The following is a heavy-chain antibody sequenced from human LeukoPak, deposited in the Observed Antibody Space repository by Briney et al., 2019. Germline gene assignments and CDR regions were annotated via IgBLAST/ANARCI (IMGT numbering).Heavy chain of an antibody. CDR1: GGSISSSSYY. CDR3: ARLPVTSSYDYVWGSYRPFDY. CDR2: IYYSWST. Sequence: SETLSLPCTVSGGSISSSSYYWGWIRQPPGKGLEWIGSIYYSWSTYYNPSLKSRVTISVDTSKNQFSLKLSSVTAADTAVYYCARLPVTSSYDYVWGSYRPFDYWGQGTLVTVSS. D-gene: IGHD3-16*02. J-gene: IGHJ4*02. V-gene: IGHV4-39*01.